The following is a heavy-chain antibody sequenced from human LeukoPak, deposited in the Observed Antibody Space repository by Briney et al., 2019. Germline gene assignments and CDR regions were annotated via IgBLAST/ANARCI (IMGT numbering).Heavy chain of an antibody. Sequence: ASVKVSCKVSGYTLTELSMHWVRQAPGKGLEWMGGFDPEGGETIYAQKFQGRVTMTEDTSTDTAYMELSSLRSEDTAVYYCATGYSSGWYDQPKGDYCGQGTLVTVSS. D-gene: IGHD6-19*01. CDR2: FDPEGGET. V-gene: IGHV1-24*01. CDR1: GYTLTELS. J-gene: IGHJ4*02. CDR3: ATGYSSGWYDQPKGDY.